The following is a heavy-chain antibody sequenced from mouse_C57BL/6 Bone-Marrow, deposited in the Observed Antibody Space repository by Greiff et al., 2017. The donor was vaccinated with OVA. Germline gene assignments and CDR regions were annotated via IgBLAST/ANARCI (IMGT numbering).Heavy chain of an antibody. V-gene: IGHV1-64*01. CDR2: IHPNSGST. J-gene: IGHJ4*01. Sequence: VQLQQSGAELVKPGASVKLSCKASGYTFTSYWMHWVKQRPGQGLEWIGMIHPNSGSTNYNEKFKSKATLTVDKSSSTAYMQLSSLTSEDSAVYYCARGEYGYLYYYAMDYWGQGTSVTVSS. CDR1: GYTFTSYW. D-gene: IGHD2-10*02. CDR3: ARGEYGYLYYYAMDY.